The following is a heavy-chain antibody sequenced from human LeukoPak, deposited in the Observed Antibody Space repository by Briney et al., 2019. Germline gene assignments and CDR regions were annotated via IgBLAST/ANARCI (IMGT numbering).Heavy chain of an antibody. Sequence: SETLSLTCAVYGGSFSGFYWTWIRQPPGKGLEWIGQINHSRSTHYNPSLKSRVTISVDTSKNQFSLKLSSVTAADTAVYYRARVPKYFDLWGRGTLVTVSS. CDR2: INHSRST. J-gene: IGHJ2*01. CDR1: GGSFSGFY. CDR3: ARVPKYFDL. V-gene: IGHV4-34*01.